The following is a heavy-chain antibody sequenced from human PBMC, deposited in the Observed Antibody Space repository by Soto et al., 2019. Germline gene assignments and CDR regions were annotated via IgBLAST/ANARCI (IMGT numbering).Heavy chain of an antibody. V-gene: IGHV1-18*04. J-gene: IGHJ4*02. D-gene: IGHD3-22*01. CDR3: ARHRFNYYDDTVYYYLDY. CDR1: GYSFTSYG. Sequence: ASVKVSCKASGYSFTSYGISWVRQAPGQGPEWMGWISGHNGNTNHPQSLQGRVTMTTDTSRNTAYMELRSLRSDDTAVYYCARHRFNYYDDTVYYYLDYWGQGTLVTVSS. CDR2: ISGHNGNT.